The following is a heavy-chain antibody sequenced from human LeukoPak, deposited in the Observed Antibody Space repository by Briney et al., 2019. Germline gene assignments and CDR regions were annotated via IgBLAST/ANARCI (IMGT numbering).Heavy chain of an antibody. J-gene: IGHJ4*02. CDR1: GFTFSRYW. CDR3: SGHYYGFGGGAYFDY. V-gene: IGHV3-49*04. D-gene: IGHD3-16*01. CDR2: IRSKAYGGTT. Sequence: GGSLRLSCAASGFTFSRYWMHWVRQAPGKGLEWVGFIRSKAYGGTTEYAASVKGRFTISRDDSKSIAYLQMNSLKTEDTAVYYCSGHYYGFGGGAYFDYWGQGTLVTVSS.